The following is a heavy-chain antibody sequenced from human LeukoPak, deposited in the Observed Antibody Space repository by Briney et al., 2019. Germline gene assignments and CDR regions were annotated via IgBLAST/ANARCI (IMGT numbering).Heavy chain of an antibody. CDR3: ARDLRRWLQPGGGNYNWFDP. D-gene: IGHD5-24*01. Sequence: ASVKVSCKASGGTFSRYTISWVRQAPGQGLEWMGGIIPIFGTANYAQKFQGRVTVTADESTTTAYMELSSLRSEDTAVYYCARDLRRWLQPGGGNYNWFDPWGQGTLVTVSS. CDR2: IIPIFGTA. CDR1: GGTFSRYT. V-gene: IGHV1-69*13. J-gene: IGHJ5*02.